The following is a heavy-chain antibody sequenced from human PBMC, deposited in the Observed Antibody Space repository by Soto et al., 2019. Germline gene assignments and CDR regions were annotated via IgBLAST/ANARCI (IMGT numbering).Heavy chain of an antibody. Sequence: PSETLSLTCTVSGASISIGGYFWSWIRQHPGKGLEWIGHIYYNGSTYYNPSLKSRLTISVDTSKNEFSLRLTSVTAADTAVYFCATDEYFGSEIDFYYYAIDVWGQGTTVTVSS. D-gene: IGHD3-10*01. V-gene: IGHV4-31*03. CDR1: GASISIGGYF. J-gene: IGHJ6*02. CDR2: IYYNGST. CDR3: ATDEYFGSEIDFYYYAIDV.